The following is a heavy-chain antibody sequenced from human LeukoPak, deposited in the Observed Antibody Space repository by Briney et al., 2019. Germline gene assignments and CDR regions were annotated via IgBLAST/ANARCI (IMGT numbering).Heavy chain of an antibody. CDR1: GFTFSNYG. J-gene: IGHJ4*02. CDR2: ISGSGGST. D-gene: IGHD3-10*01. CDR3: AKPLWFGELLPY. Sequence: PGGSLRLSCAGAGFTFSNYGMSWVRQAPGKGLEWVSTISGSGGSTYYADSVKGRFTISRDNSKNTLHLQMNSLRAEDTAVYYCAKPLWFGELLPYWGQGTLVTVSS. V-gene: IGHV3-23*01.